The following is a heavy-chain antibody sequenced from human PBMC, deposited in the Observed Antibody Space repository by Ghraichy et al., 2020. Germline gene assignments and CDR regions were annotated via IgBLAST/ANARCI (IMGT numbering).Heavy chain of an antibody. CDR3: AGSSVRTANYYYYAMDA. CDR1: GGSISSSSYY. Sequence: SETLSLSRAVSGGSISSSSYYWGWIRQPPGKGLEWIGSIYYSGGTYYSPSLKSRVTISGDTSKNQFSLKLSSVTAADTAVYYCAGSSVRTANYYYYAMDAWGQGTTVTVSS. J-gene: IGHJ6*02. V-gene: IGHV4-39*01. CDR2: IYYSGGT. D-gene: IGHD4-11*01.